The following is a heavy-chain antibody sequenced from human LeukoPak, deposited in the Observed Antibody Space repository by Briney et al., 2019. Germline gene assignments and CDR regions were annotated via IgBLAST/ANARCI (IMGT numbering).Heavy chain of an antibody. CDR2: IYYSGCT. J-gene: IGHJ3*02. V-gene: IGHV4-59*01. CDR3: ARVSRGEVTAYAFDI. D-gene: IGHD3-3*01. CDR1: GGSISSYY. Sequence: SETLSLTCTVSGGSISSYYWSWIRQPPGKGLEWIGYIYYSGCTNYNPSLKSRVTISVDTSKNQFSLKLSSVTAADTAVYYCARVSRGEVTAYAFDIWGQGTMVTVSS.